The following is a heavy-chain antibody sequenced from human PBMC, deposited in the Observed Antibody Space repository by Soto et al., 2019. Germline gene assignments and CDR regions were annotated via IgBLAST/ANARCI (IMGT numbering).Heavy chain of an antibody. V-gene: IGHV1-69*02. D-gene: IGHD2-15*01. CDR1: GDTFNFYS. J-gene: IGHJ4*02. CDR2: VNPILSMS. CDR3: ASNSGSGYWAFDS. Sequence: QVQLVQSGAEVKSAGSSVKVSCKASGDTFNFYSINWVRQAPGLGLEWVGRVNPILSMSNYAQRFQGRVTMTADKSTGTAYMELRSLRSEDTAIYYCASNSGSGYWAFDSWGQGALVTVSS.